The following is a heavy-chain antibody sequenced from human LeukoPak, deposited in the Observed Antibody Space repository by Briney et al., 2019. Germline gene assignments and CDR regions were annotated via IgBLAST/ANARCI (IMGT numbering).Heavy chain of an antibody. CDR1: GGSISSYY. D-gene: IGHD1-26*01. CDR2: IYYSGST. V-gene: IGHV4-59*08. Sequence: SETLSLTCTVSGGSISSYYWSWIRQPPGKGLEWIGYIYYSGSTNYNPSLKSRVTISVDTSKNQFSLKLSSVTAADTAVYYCARTSLVGATSDIDYWGQGTLVTVSS. CDR3: ARTSLVGATSDIDY. J-gene: IGHJ4*02.